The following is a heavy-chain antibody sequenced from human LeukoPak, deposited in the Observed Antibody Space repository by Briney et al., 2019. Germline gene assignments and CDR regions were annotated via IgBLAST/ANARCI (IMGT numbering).Heavy chain of an antibody. J-gene: IGHJ4*02. V-gene: IGHV4-59*01. CDR1: GGSISSYY. D-gene: IGHD4-23*01. CDR3: ARDYYGGKEGHYFDY. CDR2: IYYSGST. Sequence: SETLSLTCTVSGGSISSYYWSWIRQPPGKGLEWIGYIYYSGSTNYNPSLKSRVTISVDTSKNQFSLKLSSVTAADAAVYYCARDYYGGKEGHYFDYWGQGTLVTVSS.